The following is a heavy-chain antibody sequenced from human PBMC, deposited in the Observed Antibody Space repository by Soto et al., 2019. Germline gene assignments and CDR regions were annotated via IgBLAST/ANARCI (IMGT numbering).Heavy chain of an antibody. CDR3: AAGVTTFDY. V-gene: IGHV1-24*01. CDR2: LDYEEGER. D-gene: IGHD4-17*01. J-gene: IGHJ4*02. CDR1: GTSLSGLP. Sequence: GPVKVSCKVSGTSLSGLPMHWVRQAPGKGLEWMGSLDYEEGERSFAHRFQGRLTVTEDTSTDTAYMELSSLMSEDTAVYYCAAGVTTFDYWGQGTLVTVSS.